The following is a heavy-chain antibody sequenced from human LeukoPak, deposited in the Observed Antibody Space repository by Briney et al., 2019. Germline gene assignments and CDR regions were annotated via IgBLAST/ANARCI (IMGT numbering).Heavy chain of an antibody. CDR2: IYYSGST. Sequence: SETLSLTCTVSGGSISSYYWSWIRQPPGKGLEWVGYIYYSGSTNYNPSSKSGATIPVKTSKNQFSLKLSSVTAEDTAVYYCARYGDYGGNHDAFDIWGQGTMVTVSS. CDR3: ARYGDYGGNHDAFDI. CDR1: GGSISSYY. J-gene: IGHJ3*02. V-gene: IGHV4-59*01. D-gene: IGHD4-23*01.